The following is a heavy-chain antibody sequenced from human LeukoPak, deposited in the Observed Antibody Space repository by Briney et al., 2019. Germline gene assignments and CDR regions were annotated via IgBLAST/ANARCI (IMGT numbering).Heavy chain of an antibody. Sequence: GGSLRLSCAASGFTVSSNYMSWVRQAPGKGLEWVSVIYSGGSTYYADSVKGRFTISRDNSKNTLYLQMNSLRAEDTAVYYCARDGSSWYASGDYWGQGTLVTVSS. D-gene: IGHD6-13*01. V-gene: IGHV3-66*01. J-gene: IGHJ4*02. CDR2: IYSGGST. CDR1: GFTVSSNY. CDR3: ARDGSSWYASGDY.